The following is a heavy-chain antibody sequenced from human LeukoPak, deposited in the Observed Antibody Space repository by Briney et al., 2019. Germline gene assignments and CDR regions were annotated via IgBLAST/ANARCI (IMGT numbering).Heavy chain of an antibody. Sequence: GASLRLSCAASGFTFSSYAMSWVRQAPGKGLEWVSVISGSGGNTYYADPVKGRFTISRDNSKNTLYLQMNSLRAEDTAVYYCARAPAAAGQYYFDYWGQGTLVTVSS. CDR1: GFTFSSYA. V-gene: IGHV3-23*01. CDR2: ISGSGGNT. D-gene: IGHD6-13*01. CDR3: ARAPAAAGQYYFDY. J-gene: IGHJ4*02.